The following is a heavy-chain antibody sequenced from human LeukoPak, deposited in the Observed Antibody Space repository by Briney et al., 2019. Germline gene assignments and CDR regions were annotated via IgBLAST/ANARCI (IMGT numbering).Heavy chain of an antibody. D-gene: IGHD2-21*01. V-gene: IGHV3-30*02. Sequence: GGSLRLSCAASGFTFSSYGMHWVRQAPGKGLEWVAFIRYDGSNKYYADSVKGRFTISRDNSKNTLYLQMNSLRAEDTAVYYCAKDICGGDCYSYYDYWGQGTLVTVSS. CDR1: GFTFSSYG. CDR3: AKDICGGDCYSYYDY. J-gene: IGHJ4*02. CDR2: IRYDGSNK.